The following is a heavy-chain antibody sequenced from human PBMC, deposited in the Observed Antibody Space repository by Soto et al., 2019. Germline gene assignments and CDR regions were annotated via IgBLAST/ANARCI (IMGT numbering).Heavy chain of an antibody. CDR2: IYWNDDK. CDR3: AHSRVRGGQQWLVFRG. CDR1: GFSLSTSGVG. Sequence: QITLKESGPTLVKPTQTLTLTCTFSGFSLSTSGVGVGWIRQPPGKALEWLALIYWNDDKRYSPSLKSRLTITKDTSKHQVVLTMTNMDPVDTATYYCAHSRVRGGQQWLVFRGWGQGTLVTVSS. D-gene: IGHD6-19*01. V-gene: IGHV2-5*01. J-gene: IGHJ4*02.